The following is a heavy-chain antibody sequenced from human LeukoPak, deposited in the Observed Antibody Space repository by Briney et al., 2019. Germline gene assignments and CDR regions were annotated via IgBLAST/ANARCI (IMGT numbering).Heavy chain of an antibody. CDR2: ISGSGGST. J-gene: IGHJ4*02. CDR1: GFTFSSYA. D-gene: IGHD3-22*01. Sequence: QPGGSLRLSCAASGFTFSSYAMSWVRQAPGKGLEWVSAISGSGGSTYYADSVKGRFTISRDNSKNTLYLQMNSLRAEDTAVYYCAESWGYYYDSSGYSEYPYYFDYWGQGTLVTVSS. CDR3: AESWGYYYDSSGYSEYPYYFDY. V-gene: IGHV3-23*01.